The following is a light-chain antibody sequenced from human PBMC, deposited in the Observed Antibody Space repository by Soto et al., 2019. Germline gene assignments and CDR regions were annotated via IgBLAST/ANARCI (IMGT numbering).Light chain of an antibody. CDR3: QQYGNSPIT. Sequence: EIVLTQSPCTLSLSPGDRATLSCRASQSVTSSYLAWYQQKPGQAPRLLIYGASSRATGIPDRFSGSGSETDFTLTISRLEPEDFAVYYCQQYGNSPITFGQGTRLEIK. CDR2: GAS. J-gene: IGKJ5*01. V-gene: IGKV3-20*01. CDR1: QSVTSSY.